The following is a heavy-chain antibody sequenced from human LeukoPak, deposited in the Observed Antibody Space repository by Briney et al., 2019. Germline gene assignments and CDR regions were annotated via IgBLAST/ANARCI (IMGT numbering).Heavy chain of an antibody. CDR1: GGTFSSYA. CDR3: ARSDSYFWSGYYWRINWFDP. J-gene: IGHJ5*02. V-gene: IGHV1-69*05. CDR2: IIPTFGTA. Sequence: SVKVSCKASGGTFSSYAISWVRQAPGQGLEWMGGIIPTFGTANYAQKFQGRVTITTDESTSTAYMELSSLRSEDTAVYYCARSDSYFWSGYYWRINWFDPWGQEPWSPSPQ. D-gene: IGHD3-3*01.